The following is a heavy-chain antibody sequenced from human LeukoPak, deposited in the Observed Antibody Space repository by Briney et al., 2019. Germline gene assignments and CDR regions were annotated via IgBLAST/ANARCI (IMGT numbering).Heavy chain of an antibody. Sequence: SETLSLTCTVSGGSISRYYWSWIRQPPGKGLEWIGEINHSGSTNYNPSLKSRVTISVDTSKNQFSLKLSSVTATDTAVYYCARVGDCSVDSNCYHFADWFDPWGQGTLVTVSS. CDR3: ARVGDCSVDSNCYHFADWFDP. V-gene: IGHV4-34*01. CDR1: GGSISRYY. J-gene: IGHJ5*02. CDR2: INHSGST. D-gene: IGHD2-15*01.